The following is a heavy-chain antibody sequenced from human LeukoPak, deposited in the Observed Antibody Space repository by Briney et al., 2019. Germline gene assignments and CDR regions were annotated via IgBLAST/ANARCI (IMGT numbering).Heavy chain of an antibody. D-gene: IGHD2-15*01. CDR1: GFTFSSYS. J-gene: IGHJ4*02. CDR2: ISSSSSTI. Sequence: GGSLRLSCAASGFTFSSYSMNWVRQAPGKGLEWVSYISSSSSTIYYADSVKGRFTISRDNAKNSLYLQMNSLRDEDTAVYYCAXXLSLGYCXGXSCXSAGSGWYYFDYWGQGTLVTVSS. V-gene: IGHV3-48*02. CDR3: AXXLSLGYCXGXSCXSAGSGWYYFDY.